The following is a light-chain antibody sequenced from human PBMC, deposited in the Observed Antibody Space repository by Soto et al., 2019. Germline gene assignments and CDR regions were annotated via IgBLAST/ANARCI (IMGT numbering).Light chain of an antibody. Sequence: QSVLTQPASVSGSPGQSITISCTGTSIDVGGYNYVSWYQQYPGKVPKLMIYDVSYRPSGVSNRFSGSKSGNTASLTISGLQAEDEADYYCSSYTSSSTYVFGTGTKLTVL. CDR3: SSYTSSSTYV. CDR2: DVS. V-gene: IGLV2-14*01. J-gene: IGLJ1*01. CDR1: SIDVGGYNY.